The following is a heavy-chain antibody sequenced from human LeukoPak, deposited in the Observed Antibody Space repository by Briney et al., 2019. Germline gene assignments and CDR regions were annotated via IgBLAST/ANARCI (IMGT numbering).Heavy chain of an antibody. CDR3: VTHSSGWYEH. CDR1: GFTFSSYA. Sequence: GGSLRLSCSASGFTFSSYAMHWVRQAPGKGLEYVSAISSNGGSTFYADSVKGRFTISRDNSKNTLYLQMSSLRAKDTAVYYCVTHSSGWYEHWGQGTLVTVSS. D-gene: IGHD6-19*01. J-gene: IGHJ5*02. CDR2: ISSNGGST. V-gene: IGHV3-64D*06.